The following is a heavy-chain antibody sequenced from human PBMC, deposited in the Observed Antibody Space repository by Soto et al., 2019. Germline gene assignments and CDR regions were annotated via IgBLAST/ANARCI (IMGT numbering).Heavy chain of an antibody. D-gene: IGHD3-22*01. J-gene: IGHJ6*02. CDR3: ARDKSVEDSSGYTYYYYGMDV. CDR1: GGSISSYY. CDR2: IYYSGST. V-gene: IGHV4-59*01. Sequence: QVQLQESGPGLVKPSETLSLTCTVSGGSISSYYWSWIRQPPGKGLEWIGYIYYSGSTNYNPSLKSRVTISVDTSKNQFSLKLSSVTAADTAVYYCARDKSVEDSSGYTYYYYGMDVWGQGTTVTVSS.